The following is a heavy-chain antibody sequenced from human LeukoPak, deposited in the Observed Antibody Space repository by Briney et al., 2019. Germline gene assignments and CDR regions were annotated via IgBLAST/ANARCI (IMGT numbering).Heavy chain of an antibody. CDR3: AREYATSGSYYPQNFDY. J-gene: IGHJ4*02. D-gene: IGHD1-26*01. V-gene: IGHV1-69*13. CDR1: GGTFSSYA. Sequence: GASVKVSCKASGGTFSSYAISWVRQAPGQGPEWMGGIIPIFGTANYAQKFQGRVTITADESTSTAYMELSSLRSEDTAVYYCAREYATSGSYYPQNFDYWGQGTLVTVSS. CDR2: IIPIFGTA.